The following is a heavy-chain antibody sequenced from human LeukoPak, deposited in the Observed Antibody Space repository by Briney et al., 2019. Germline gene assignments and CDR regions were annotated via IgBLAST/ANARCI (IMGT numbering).Heavy chain of an antibody. CDR3: ARSDTSGYYHIPTDY. Sequence: GGSLRLSCAASGFTFSSYQMNWVRPAPGKGLEWISYISSSASTIYYGDSVKGRFTISRDNAKNSLYLQMKSLRAEDTAVYYCARSDTSGYYHIPTDYWGQGTLVTVSS. V-gene: IGHV3-48*03. D-gene: IGHD3-22*01. J-gene: IGHJ4*02. CDR1: GFTFSSYQ. CDR2: ISSSASTI.